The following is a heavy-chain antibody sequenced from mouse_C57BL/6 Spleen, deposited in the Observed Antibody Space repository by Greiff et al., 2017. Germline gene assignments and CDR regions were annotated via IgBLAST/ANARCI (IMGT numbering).Heavy chain of an antibody. Sequence: EVQRVESGGDLVKPGGSLKLSCAASGFTFSSYGMSWVRQTPDKRLEWVATISSGGSYTYYPDCVKGRFTISRDNAKNTLYLQMSSLKSEDTAMYYCARRRTYYSNYVGYYAMDYWGQGTSVTVSS. V-gene: IGHV5-6*01. CDR3: ARRRTYYSNYVGYYAMDY. J-gene: IGHJ4*01. D-gene: IGHD2-5*01. CDR1: GFTFSSYG. CDR2: ISSGGSYT.